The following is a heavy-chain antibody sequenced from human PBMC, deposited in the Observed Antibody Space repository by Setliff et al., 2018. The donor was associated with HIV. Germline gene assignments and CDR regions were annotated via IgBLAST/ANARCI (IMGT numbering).Heavy chain of an antibody. Sequence: ASVKVSCKASGYTLTNYDINWVRQATGQGLEWMGWMNPSGATGYAQEFQGRVTMTRDTSISTAYMELSSLRSEDTAVYYCARVISGRGRELPDFGYWGQGTQVTVSS. V-gene: IGHV1-8*02. CDR3: ARVISGRGRELPDFGY. CDR1: GYTLTNYD. D-gene: IGHD3-10*01. CDR2: MNPSGAT. J-gene: IGHJ4*02.